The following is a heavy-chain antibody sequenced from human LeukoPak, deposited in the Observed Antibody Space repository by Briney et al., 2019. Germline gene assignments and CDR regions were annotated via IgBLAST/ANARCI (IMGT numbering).Heavy chain of an antibody. Sequence: PSETLSLTCTVSGGSISSYYWSWIRQPPGKGLEWIGYIYYSGSTNYNPSLKSRVTISVDTSKNQFSLKLSSVTAADTAVYYCARGVPITMDVVAFDPWGQGTLVTVSS. CDR3: ARGVPITMDVVAFDP. CDR1: GGSISSYY. V-gene: IGHV4-59*08. J-gene: IGHJ5*02. D-gene: IGHD3-22*01. CDR2: IYYSGST.